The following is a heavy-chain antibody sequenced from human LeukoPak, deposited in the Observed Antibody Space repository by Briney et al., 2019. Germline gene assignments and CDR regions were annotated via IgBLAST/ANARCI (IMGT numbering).Heavy chain of an antibody. CDR3: AKDRSGSFDY. J-gene: IGHJ4*02. D-gene: IGHD6-19*01. Sequence: PGGSLRLSCAASGFTFSSYGMHWVRQAPGKGLEWVAVISYDGSNKYHADSVKGRFTISRDNSKNTLYLQMNSLRAEDTAVYYCAKDRSGSFDYWGQGTLVTVSS. CDR2: ISYDGSNK. CDR1: GFTFSSYG. V-gene: IGHV3-30*18.